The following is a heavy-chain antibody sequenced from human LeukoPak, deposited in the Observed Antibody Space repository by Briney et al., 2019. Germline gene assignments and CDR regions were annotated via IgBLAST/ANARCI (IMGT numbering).Heavy chain of an antibody. CDR3: ARVHYYGSGSYYRYFDY. Sequence: SETLSLTCTVSGGSISSGGYYWSWIRQHPGKRLEWIGYIFYSGSAYYNPSLQSRVTISVDTSKNQFSLKLSSVTAADTAVYYCARVHYYGSGSYYRYFDYWGQGTLVTVSS. V-gene: IGHV4-31*03. D-gene: IGHD3-10*01. J-gene: IGHJ4*02. CDR1: GGSISSGGYY. CDR2: IFYSGSA.